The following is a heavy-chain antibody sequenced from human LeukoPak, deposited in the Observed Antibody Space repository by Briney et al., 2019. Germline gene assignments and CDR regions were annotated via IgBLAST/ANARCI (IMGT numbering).Heavy chain of an antibody. Sequence: PSETLSLTCTVSSDSFSNYHWSWLRQPPGKGLEWIGYVSSSGRTSYSPSLKSGVTISVDTSKNQFSLNLSSVTAADTAVYSCARVGRGDHTWGSYSCDHWGQGTLVSVSS. CDR2: VSSSGRT. CDR1: SDSFSNYH. CDR3: ARVGRGDHTWGSYSCDH. V-gene: IGHV4-59*01. D-gene: IGHD3-16*01. J-gene: IGHJ4*02.